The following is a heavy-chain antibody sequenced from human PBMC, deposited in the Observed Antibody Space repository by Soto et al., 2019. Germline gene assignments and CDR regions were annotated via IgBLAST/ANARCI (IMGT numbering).Heavy chain of an antibody. D-gene: IGHD2-8*01. CDR1: GGSFSGYY. CDR3: ARAEKVYAISGALDI. CDR2: INHSGST. V-gene: IGHV4-34*01. J-gene: IGHJ3*02. Sequence: SETLSLTCAVYGGSFSGYYWSWIRQPPGKGLEWIGEINHSGSTNYNPSLKSRVTISVDTSKNQFSLKLSSVTAADTAVYYCARAEKVYAISGALDIWGQGTIVTVS.